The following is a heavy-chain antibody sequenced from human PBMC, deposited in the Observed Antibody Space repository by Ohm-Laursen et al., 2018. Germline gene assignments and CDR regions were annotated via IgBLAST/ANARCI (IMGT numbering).Heavy chain of an antibody. D-gene: IGHD3-3*01. CDR1: GGSISSYY. J-gene: IGHJ5*02. V-gene: IGHV4-59*08. CDR3: ARSIAIFGVAPVFDP. CDR2: FYYSGST. Sequence: GTLSLTCTVSGGSISSYYWSWIRQPPGKGLEWIGYFYYSGSTNYNPSLKSRVTISVDTSKNQFSLKLSSVTAADTAVYYCARSIAIFGVAPVFDPWGQGTLVTVSS.